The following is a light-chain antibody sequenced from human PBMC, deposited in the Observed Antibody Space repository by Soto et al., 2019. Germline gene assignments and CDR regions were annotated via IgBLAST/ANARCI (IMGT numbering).Light chain of an antibody. V-gene: IGKV1-39*01. CDR3: QHEHGRPIT. CDR2: AAS. J-gene: IGKJ5*01. Sequence: DLRIKESSSSLSASVGGRVAFTWRASQSISSYLNWYQQKPGKAPKLLIYAASSLQSGVPSRFSGSGVGAELTLTISSLQSEDLAAYYRQHEHGRPITFGQGTRVEIK. CDR1: QSISSY.